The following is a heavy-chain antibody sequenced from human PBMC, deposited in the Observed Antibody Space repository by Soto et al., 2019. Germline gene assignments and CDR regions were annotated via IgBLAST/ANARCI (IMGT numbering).Heavy chain of an antibody. V-gene: IGHV1-18*01. D-gene: IGHD3-3*01. CDR1: GYTFTSYG. J-gene: IGHJ6*02. Sequence: QVLLVQSGDELREPGASVRVACKASGYTFTSYGIAWVRQAPGHGPEWMGWISVYNGNTNSAEKVRGRLTMTTDRYTNTAYMDLKNLRFDDTATYFCARCKDFWSGYLRGDMDVWGQGTTITVFS. CDR2: ISVYNGNT. CDR3: ARCKDFWSGYLRGDMDV.